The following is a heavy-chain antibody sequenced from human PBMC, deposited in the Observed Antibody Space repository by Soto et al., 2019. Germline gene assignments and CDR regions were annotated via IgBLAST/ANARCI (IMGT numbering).Heavy chain of an antibody. CDR3: AKKGLGFLATYCNYGDCHYAFDL. CDR2: VSGGGDGT. J-gene: IGHJ3*01. V-gene: IGHV3-23*01. D-gene: IGHD2-21*02. Sequence: EVQLLESGGGLVQPGGSLRLSCAASGFTFSNYAMSWVRQAPGKGLEWVSTVSGGGDGTYYADSVKGRFTISRDNPRNTVYLQMNRLRAEDTAVYYCAKKGLGFLATYCNYGDCHYAFDLWGQGTIVTVSS. CDR1: GFTFSNYA.